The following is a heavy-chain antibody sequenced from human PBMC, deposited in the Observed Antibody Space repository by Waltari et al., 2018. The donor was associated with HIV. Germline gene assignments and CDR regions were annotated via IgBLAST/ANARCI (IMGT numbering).Heavy chain of an antibody. Sequence: EVQLVASGGTLVQPGGSLRLSCSASGFTFSSFVIHWVRQTPRQGPDYASGIGGDRHSTHYAGTLKGIFTITTDNSNNTVWRQMRRLDEEDKSVYYCAKGNYDVVTGYYGPALEYWGQGTLVTVSS. CDR3: AKGNYDVVTGYYGPALEY. CDR2: IGGDRHST. V-gene: IGHV3-64D*06. D-gene: IGHD3-9*01. CDR1: GFTFSSFV. J-gene: IGHJ4*02.